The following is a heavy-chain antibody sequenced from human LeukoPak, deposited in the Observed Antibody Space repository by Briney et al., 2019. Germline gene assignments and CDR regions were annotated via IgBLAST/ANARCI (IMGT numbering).Heavy chain of an antibody. J-gene: IGHJ3*02. CDR1: GFTVSSNY. D-gene: IGHD3-22*01. V-gene: IGHV3-53*01. CDR2: IYSGGST. CDR3: ARGSYDSSGYPVVAFDI. Sequence: GGSLRLSCAASGFTVSSNYMSWVRQAPGKGLEWVSVIYSGGSTYYADSVKGRFTISRDNSKNTLYLQMNSLRAEDTAVYYCARGSYDSSGYPVVAFDIWGQGTMVTVSS.